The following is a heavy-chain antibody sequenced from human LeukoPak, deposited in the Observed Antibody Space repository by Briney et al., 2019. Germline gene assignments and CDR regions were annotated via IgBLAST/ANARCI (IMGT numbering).Heavy chain of an antibody. CDR2: IHWNGDST. J-gene: IGHJ4*02. V-gene: IGHV3-20*04. CDR1: GFTFDDYG. CDR3: ASYRVLLWFGESTDY. D-gene: IGHD3-10*01. Sequence: GGSLSLSCAASGFTFDDYGMSWVRQAPGKGLEWVSGIHWNGDSTGYADSVKGRFTISRDNAKNSLYLQMNSLRAEDTAVYYCASYRVLLWFGESTDYWGQGTLVTVSS.